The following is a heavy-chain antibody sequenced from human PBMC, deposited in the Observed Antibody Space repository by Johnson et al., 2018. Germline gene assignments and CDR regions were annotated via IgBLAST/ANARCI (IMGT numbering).Heavy chain of an antibody. V-gene: IGHV3-13*01. J-gene: IGHJ6*02. CDR2: IGAAGET. CDR3: AGIPLVQGGSYGMDV. CDR1: GFTFSNYD. D-gene: IGHD6-13*01. Sequence: VQLVESGGGLVQPGGSLRLSCAAAGFTFSNYDIYWARQITGKGLEWVSSIGAAGETNYSGSLKGRFAISRENVKKSLFLQVNRLRAEDTAEYYCAGIPLVQGGSYGMDVWGQGTTVTVSS.